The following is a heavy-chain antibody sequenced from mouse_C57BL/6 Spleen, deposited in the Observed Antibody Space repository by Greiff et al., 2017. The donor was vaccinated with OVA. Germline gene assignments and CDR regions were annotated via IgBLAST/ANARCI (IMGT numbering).Heavy chain of an antibody. D-gene: IGHD1-1*01. Sequence: VQLQQSGAELVKPGASVKLSCKASGYTFTSYWMQWVKQRPGQGLEWIGEIDPSDSYTNYNQKFKGKATLTVDTSSSTAYMQLSSLTSEDSAVYYCARRDYYGSSPYFDYWGQGTTLTVSS. J-gene: IGHJ2*01. CDR2: IDPSDSYT. CDR1: GYTFTSYW. CDR3: ARRDYYGSSPYFDY. V-gene: IGHV1-50*01.